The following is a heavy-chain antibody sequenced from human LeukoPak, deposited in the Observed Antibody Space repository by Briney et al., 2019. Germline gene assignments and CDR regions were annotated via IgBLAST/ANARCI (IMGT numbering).Heavy chain of an antibody. CDR2: IYHSGST. D-gene: IGHD6-13*01. CDR3: ATGYSSTWYYFDY. Sequence: NPSETLTLTCTVSGDSINSYYWSWIRQPPGKGLEWIGYIYHSGSTNYNPSLKSRVTISADTSKDQFSLKLASVTAADTAVYYCATGYSSTWYYFDYWGQGCLVTVSS. V-gene: IGHV4-59*01. J-gene: IGHJ4*02. CDR1: GDSINSYY.